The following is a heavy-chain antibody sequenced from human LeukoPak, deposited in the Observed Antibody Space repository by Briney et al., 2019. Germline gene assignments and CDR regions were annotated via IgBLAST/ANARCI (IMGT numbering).Heavy chain of an antibody. CDR1: GFTVSSNF. J-gene: IGHJ3*02. CDR2: IYSGGST. CDR3: AKETGYTSSWYYAFDI. Sequence: GGSPRLSCAASGFTVSSNFMAWVRQAPGKGLEWVSVIYSGGSTYYADSVKGRFTISRDNSKDTIYLQMNSLRAEDTAVYYCAKETGYTSSWYYAFDIWGQGTMVTVSS. D-gene: IGHD6-13*01. V-gene: IGHV3-53*01.